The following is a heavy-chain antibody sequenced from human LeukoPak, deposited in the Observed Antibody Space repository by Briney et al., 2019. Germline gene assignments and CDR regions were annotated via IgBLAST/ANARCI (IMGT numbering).Heavy chain of an antibody. CDR1: GDSISSRY. CDR3: ARAGGGIPFDY. V-gene: IGHV4-59*11. D-gene: IGHD2-15*01. Sequence: PSETLSLTCTVSGDSISSRYWSWLRQPPGKGLEWMGYMYNSGSTRYSPSLRSRVIISVDTSKNQFSLRLSSVTAADTAVYYCARAGGGIPFDYWGPGIQVTVSS. CDR2: MYNSGST. J-gene: IGHJ4*02.